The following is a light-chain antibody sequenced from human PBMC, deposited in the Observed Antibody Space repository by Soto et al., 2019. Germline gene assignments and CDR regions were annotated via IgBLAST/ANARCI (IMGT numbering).Light chain of an antibody. CDR2: GNS. CDR1: SSNIGAGYD. V-gene: IGLV1-40*01. CDR3: QSYDSSLSYYV. J-gene: IGLJ1*01. Sequence: QAVVTQPPSVSGAPGQRVTISCTGSSSNIGAGYDVHWYQQLPGTAPKLLIYGNSNRPSGGPDRFSGSKSGTSASLAITGLQAEDEADYYCQSYDSSLSYYVFGTGTKLTVL.